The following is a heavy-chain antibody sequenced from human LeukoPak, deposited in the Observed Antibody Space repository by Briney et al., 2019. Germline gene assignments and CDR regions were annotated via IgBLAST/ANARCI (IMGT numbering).Heavy chain of an antibody. V-gene: IGHV3-23*01. CDR2: ISGSGGST. CDR1: GFTFSSYA. D-gene: IGHD2-2*01. Sequence: GGSLRLSCAASGFTFSSYAMSWVLQAPGKGLEWVSAISGSGGSTYYADSVKGRFTISRDNSKNTLYLQMNSLRAEDTAVYYCAKIGPSGLVVVPAAFFDYWGQGTLVTVSS. J-gene: IGHJ4*02. CDR3: AKIGPSGLVVVPAAFFDY.